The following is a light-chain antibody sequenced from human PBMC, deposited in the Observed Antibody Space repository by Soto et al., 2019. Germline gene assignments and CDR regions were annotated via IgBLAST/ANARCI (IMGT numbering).Light chain of an antibody. Sequence: DIQMTQSPSSLSASVGDRVTITCRASESISRHLNWYQQKPGKAPNLLIYAASTLQNGVPSRFSGSGSGTDFTLTISSLQPEDYATYYCQQSYSTLPISFGQGTRLEIK. CDR1: ESISRH. V-gene: IGKV1-39*01. J-gene: IGKJ5*01. CDR2: AAS. CDR3: QQSYSTLPIS.